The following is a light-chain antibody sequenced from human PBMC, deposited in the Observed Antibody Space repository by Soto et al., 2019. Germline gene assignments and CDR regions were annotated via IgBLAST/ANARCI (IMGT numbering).Light chain of an antibody. CDR1: QSVSSSY. J-gene: IGKJ5*01. Sequence: EIVLTQSPGTLSLSPGERATLSCRASQSVSSSYLAWYQQKPGQAPRLLIYGASSRATGIPDRFSGSGSGKDFTLTISRLEAEDSAMYYCQQYGTSITFGQGTRQEIK. CDR3: QQYGTSIT. V-gene: IGKV3-20*01. CDR2: GAS.